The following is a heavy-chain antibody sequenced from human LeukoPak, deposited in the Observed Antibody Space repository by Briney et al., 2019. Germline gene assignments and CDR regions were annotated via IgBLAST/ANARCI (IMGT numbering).Heavy chain of an antibody. J-gene: IGHJ3*02. D-gene: IGHD6-13*01. V-gene: IGHV4-59*01. Sequence: SETLSLTCTVSGASISFYYWSWIRQPPGKGLGWIGHIYYSGSTNYNPSLKSRVTMSIDTSMNQFSLNLNSVTDADTAVYYCALDSSGWSDDSFDIWGQGTMVTVSS. CDR1: GASISFYY. CDR2: IYYSGST. CDR3: ALDSSGWSDDSFDI.